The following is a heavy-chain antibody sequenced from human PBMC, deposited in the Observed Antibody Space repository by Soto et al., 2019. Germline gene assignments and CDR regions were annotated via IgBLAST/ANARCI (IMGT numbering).Heavy chain of an antibody. CDR3: ARGLGRIFDY. Sequence: QVQLQQWGAGLLKPSETLSLTCAVYGGSFSGYYWNWIRQPPGKGLEWVGEINHSGSTNYNPSLKSGVTLSVETSKNQFSLKLSSVTDAVTVVYYCARGLGRIFDYWGQGTLVTVSS. J-gene: IGHJ4*02. CDR2: INHSGST. CDR1: GGSFSGYY. D-gene: IGHD1-26*01. V-gene: IGHV4-34*01.